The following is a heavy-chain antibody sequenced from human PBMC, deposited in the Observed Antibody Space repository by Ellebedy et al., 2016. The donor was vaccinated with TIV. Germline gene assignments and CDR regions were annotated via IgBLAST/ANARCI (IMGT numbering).Heavy chain of an antibody. V-gene: IGHV3-23*01. J-gene: IGHJ4*02. D-gene: IGHD4-17*01. CDR1: GFTFSSYA. Sequence: GESLKISCAASGFTFSSYAMSWVRQAPGKGLEWVSAISGSGGSTYYADSVKGRFTISRDNSKNTLYLQMNSLRAEDTAVYYCAKDHDYGDYTIDYWGQGTLVTVSS. CDR3: AKDHDYGDYTIDY. CDR2: ISGSGGST.